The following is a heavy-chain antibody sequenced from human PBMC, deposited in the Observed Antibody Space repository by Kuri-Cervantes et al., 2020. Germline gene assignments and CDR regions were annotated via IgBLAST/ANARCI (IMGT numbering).Heavy chain of an antibody. CDR2: ISWNSGSI. CDR3: AREGATTYTSFDY. J-gene: IGHJ4*02. CDR1: GFTFDDYA. D-gene: IGHD1-26*01. V-gene: IGHV3-9*01. Sequence: SLKISCAASGFTFDDYAMHWVRQAPGKGLEWVSGISWNSGSIGYADPVKGRFTISRDNAKNSLYLQMNSLRAEDTAVYYCAREGATTYTSFDYWGQGTLVTVSS.